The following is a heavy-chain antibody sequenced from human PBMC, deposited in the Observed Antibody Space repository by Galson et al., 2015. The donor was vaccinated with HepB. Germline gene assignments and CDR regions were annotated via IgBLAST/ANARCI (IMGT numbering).Heavy chain of an antibody. Sequence: QSGAEVKKPGESLKISCMGSAYSFTSYWIGWVRQMPGKGLEWMGFIDPGASDARYSPSFEGQVTISVDKSISTAYLQWSSLKASDTAMYYCARAYSSGCYDYWGQGTLVTVSS. V-gene: IGHV5-51*01. CDR2: IDPGASDA. J-gene: IGHJ4*02. D-gene: IGHD6-19*01. CDR1: AYSFTSYW. CDR3: ARAYSSGCYDY.